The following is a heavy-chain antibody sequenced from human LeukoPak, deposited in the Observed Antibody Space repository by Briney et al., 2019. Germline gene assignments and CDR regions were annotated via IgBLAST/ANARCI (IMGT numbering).Heavy chain of an antibody. J-gene: IGHJ4*02. Sequence: GASVKVSCKASGYTFTGYYMLWVRQAPGQGLEWMGWINPNSGGTNYAQKFQGRVIMTRDTSISTAYIELSGLRSDDTAVYYCGTFLSNGPFDYWGQGSLVTVSS. CDR3: GTFLSNGPFDY. CDR1: GYTFTGYY. V-gene: IGHV1-2*02. CDR2: INPNSGGT.